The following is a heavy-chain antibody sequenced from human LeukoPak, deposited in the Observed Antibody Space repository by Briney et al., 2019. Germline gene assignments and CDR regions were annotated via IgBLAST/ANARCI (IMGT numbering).Heavy chain of an antibody. D-gene: IGHD3-22*01. CDR1: GGSISSGGYS. CDR3: ARAPLLNYDDSSGYYYGWFDP. Sequence: PSQTLSLTCAVSGGSISSGGYSWSWIRQPPGKGLEWIGYIYHSGSTYYNPSLKSRVTISVDRSKNQFFLKLSSVTAADTAVYYCARAPLLNYDDSSGYYYGWFDPWGQGTLVTVSS. CDR2: IYHSGST. V-gene: IGHV4-30-2*01. J-gene: IGHJ5*02.